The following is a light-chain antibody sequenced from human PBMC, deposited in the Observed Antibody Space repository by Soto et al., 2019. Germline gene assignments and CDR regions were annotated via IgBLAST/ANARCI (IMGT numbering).Light chain of an antibody. CDR3: QQYYSYPS. J-gene: IGKJ3*01. CDR1: QGISSY. V-gene: IGKV1-8*01. Sequence: IQMTQSPSSFSASTGDRVTITCRASQGISSYLAWYQQKPGKAPKLLIYAASTLQSGVPSRFSGSGSGTDFTLTISCLQSEDFATYYCQQYYSYPSFGPGTKVDIK. CDR2: AAS.